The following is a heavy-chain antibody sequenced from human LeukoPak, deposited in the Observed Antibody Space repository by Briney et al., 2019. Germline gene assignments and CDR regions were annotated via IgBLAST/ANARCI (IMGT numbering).Heavy chain of an antibody. CDR3: ARDYGSGSYDY. D-gene: IGHD3-10*01. Sequence: ASVKVSCKASGYTVTRYGISWVRQAQGPGLEWMGWISAYNGNTNYTQKLQGRVTMPTDTSTSTAYMALRSLRSDNTAVYYCARDYGSGSYDYWGQGTLVTVSS. J-gene: IGHJ4*02. CDR2: ISAYNGNT. CDR1: GYTVTRYG. V-gene: IGHV1-18*01.